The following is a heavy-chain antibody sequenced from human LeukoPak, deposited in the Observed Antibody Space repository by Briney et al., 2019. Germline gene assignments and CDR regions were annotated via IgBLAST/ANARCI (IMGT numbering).Heavy chain of an antibody. CDR2: LSYDGSNE. CDR3: ARERRDGYKIFDY. CDR1: GFTFSSYG. V-gene: IGHV3-30*03. D-gene: IGHD5-24*01. Sequence: GGSLRLSCAASGFTFSSYGMHWVRQAPGKGLEWVAVLSYDGSNEYYADSVKGRFTISRDNSKSTLYLQMNSLRAEDTAVYYCARERRDGYKIFDYWGQGTLVTVSS. J-gene: IGHJ4*02.